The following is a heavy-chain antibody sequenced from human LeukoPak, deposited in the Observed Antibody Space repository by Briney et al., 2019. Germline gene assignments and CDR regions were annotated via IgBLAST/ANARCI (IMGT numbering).Heavy chain of an antibody. CDR3: AKVMPPGRIRFYSYYMDV. V-gene: IGHV3-30*02. CDR2: IRYDGSNE. J-gene: IGHJ6*03. CDR1: GFNFHNFA. Sequence: PGGSLRLSCEASGFNFHNFAMHWVRQAPGKGLEWVAFIRYDGSNEYYADSVKGRFTISRDKSKNTLSLQMNGLRVEDTAVYYCAKVMPPGRIRFYSYYMDVWGKGTTVTVS. D-gene: IGHD2-15*01.